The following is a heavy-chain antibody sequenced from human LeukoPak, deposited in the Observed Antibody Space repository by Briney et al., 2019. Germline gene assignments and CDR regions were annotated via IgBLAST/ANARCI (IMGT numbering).Heavy chain of an antibody. V-gene: IGHV3-64*01. CDR2: ISPNGDST. CDR1: GFTFSRCA. J-gene: IGHJ4*02. Sequence: AGGSLRLSCAASGFTFSRCAMHWVRQAPGKGLEYVSSISPNGDSTYYANSVKGRFTISRDNSKNTLYLQMGSLRAEDMAVYYCATGYNYYYDFWGQGALVTVSS. CDR3: ATGYNYYYDF. D-gene: IGHD5-18*01.